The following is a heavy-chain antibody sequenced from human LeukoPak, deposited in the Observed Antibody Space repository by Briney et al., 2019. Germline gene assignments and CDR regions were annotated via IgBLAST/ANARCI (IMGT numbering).Heavy chain of an antibody. J-gene: IGHJ4*02. Sequence: GRSLRLPCAASGFTFSSYGMHWVRQAPGKGLEWVAVISYDGSNKYYADSVKGRFTISRDNSKNTLYPQMNSLRAEDTVVYYCAKGGWYGWGQGTLVTVSS. D-gene: IGHD6-19*01. CDR3: AKGGWYG. CDR2: ISYDGSNK. CDR1: GFTFSSYG. V-gene: IGHV3-30*18.